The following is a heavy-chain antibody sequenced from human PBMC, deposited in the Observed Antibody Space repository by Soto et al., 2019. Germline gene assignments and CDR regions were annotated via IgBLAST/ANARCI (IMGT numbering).Heavy chain of an antibody. CDR3: ATELYQQNDAFDI. J-gene: IGHJ3*02. CDR1: CGSISSYY. Sequence: PSETLSLTCTVSCGSISSYYWSWIRQPAGKGLEWIGRIYTSGSTNYNPSLKSRVTMSVDTSKNQFSLKLSSVTAAGTAVYYCATELYQQNDAFDIWGQGTMVTVSS. D-gene: IGHD2-2*01. CDR2: IYTSGST. V-gene: IGHV4-4*07.